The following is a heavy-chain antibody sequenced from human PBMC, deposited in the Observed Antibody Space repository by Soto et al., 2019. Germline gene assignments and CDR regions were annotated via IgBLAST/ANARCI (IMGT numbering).Heavy chain of an antibody. Sequence: PGGSLRLSCAASGLTFSSYGMHWVRQAPGKGLEWVAVISYDGSNKYYADSVKGRFTISRDNSKNTLYLQMNSLRAEDTAVYYCAKGTPDYDFWSCYYHFPYRLDVWAQRTTVPVSS. CDR1: GLTFSSYG. D-gene: IGHD3-3*01. V-gene: IGHV3-30*18. CDR2: ISYDGSNK. CDR3: AKGTPDYDFWSCYYHFPYRLDV. J-gene: IGHJ6*02.